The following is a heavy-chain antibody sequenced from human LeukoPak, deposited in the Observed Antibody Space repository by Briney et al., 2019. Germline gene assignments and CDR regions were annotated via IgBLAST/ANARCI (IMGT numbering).Heavy chain of an antibody. CDR1: GFTFSTYA. D-gene: IGHD6-19*01. V-gene: IGHV3-23*01. Sequence: GGSLRLSFAAPGFTFSTYAMSWVRQAPGKGLEWVSAFSGSGRITYYADSVKGRFTISRDNSKNTLYLQMNSLRAEDTAVYYCAKVTAVAGTETSDFYYYGMDVWGQGTTVTVSS. CDR2: FSGSGRIT. J-gene: IGHJ6*02. CDR3: AKVTAVAGTETSDFYYYGMDV.